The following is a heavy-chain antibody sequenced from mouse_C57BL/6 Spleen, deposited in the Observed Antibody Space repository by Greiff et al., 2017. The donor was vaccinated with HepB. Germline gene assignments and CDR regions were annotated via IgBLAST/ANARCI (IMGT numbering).Heavy chain of an antibody. CDR1: GFTFSSYA. J-gene: IGHJ4*01. Sequence: EVMLVESGGGLVKPGGSLKLSCAASGFTFSSYAMSWVRQTPEKRLEWVATISDGGSYTYYPDNVKGRFTISRDNAKNNLYLQMSHLKSEDTAMYYCARSKYGSSRYAMDYWGQGTSVTVSS. CDR2: ISDGGSYT. V-gene: IGHV5-4*03. D-gene: IGHD1-1*01. CDR3: ARSKYGSSRYAMDY.